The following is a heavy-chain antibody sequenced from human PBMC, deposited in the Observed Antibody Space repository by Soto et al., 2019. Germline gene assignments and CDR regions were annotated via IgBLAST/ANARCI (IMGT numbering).Heavy chain of an antibody. CDR1: GYTFTSYG. Sequence: QVQLVQSGAEVKKPGASVKVSCKASGYTFTSYGISWVRQAPGQGLEWMGWIRAYNGNTNYAQKLQGRVTITTDTPTSTAYMELTTLRSVDTAVYYCARDLPTMDVWGQRPTVTVSS. CDR2: IRAYNGNT. CDR3: ARDLPTMDV. J-gene: IGHJ6*02. V-gene: IGHV1-18*01.